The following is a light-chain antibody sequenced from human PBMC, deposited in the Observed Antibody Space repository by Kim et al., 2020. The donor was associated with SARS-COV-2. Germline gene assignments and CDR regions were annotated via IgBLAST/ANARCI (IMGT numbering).Light chain of an antibody. Sequence: SYELTQPPSVSVSPGQTVSITCSGDKLGDKYACWYQQKPGQSPVVVIHQDSKRPSGIPERFSGSNSGNTATLTISGTQAMDEADYYCQAWDSSTVVFGGG. J-gene: IGLJ2*01. CDR1: KLGDKY. V-gene: IGLV3-1*01. CDR2: QDS. CDR3: QAWDSSTVV.